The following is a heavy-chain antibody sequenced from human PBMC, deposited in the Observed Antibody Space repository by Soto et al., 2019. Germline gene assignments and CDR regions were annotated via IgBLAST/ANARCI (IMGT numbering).Heavy chain of an antibody. J-gene: IGHJ4*02. V-gene: IGHV3-11*04. Sequence: GGSLRLSCAASGFTFRDYYMSWIRQAPGKGLEWVSYISSSSSTIYYADSVKGRFTISRDNAKNSLYLQMNSLRDEDTAVYYCARVFGNIVGATTQRYVDYWGQGTLVTVSS. CDR2: ISSSSSTI. D-gene: IGHD1-26*01. CDR1: GFTFRDYY. CDR3: ARVFGNIVGATTQRYVDY.